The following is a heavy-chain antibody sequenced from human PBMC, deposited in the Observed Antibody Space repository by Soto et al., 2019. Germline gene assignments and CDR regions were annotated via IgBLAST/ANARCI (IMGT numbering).Heavy chain of an antibody. V-gene: IGHV1-69*13. Sequence: GASVKVSCKASGGTFSSYAISWVRQAPGQGLEWMGGIIPIFGTANYAQKFQGRVTITADESTSTAYMELSSLRSEDTAVYYYARSYGIPRGPRSRYWFDPWGQGTLVTVSS. CDR3: ARSYGIPRGPRSRYWFDP. J-gene: IGHJ5*02. D-gene: IGHD1-26*01. CDR1: GGTFSSYA. CDR2: IIPIFGTA.